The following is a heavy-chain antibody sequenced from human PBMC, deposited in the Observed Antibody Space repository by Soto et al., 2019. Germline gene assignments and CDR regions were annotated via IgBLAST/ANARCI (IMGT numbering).Heavy chain of an antibody. J-gene: IGHJ4*02. Sequence: QVQLVQSGAEVKEPGSSVKVSCKTSGGTFSSHAISWVRQAPGQGLEWMGGIIPIFGTAKYAQKFQGRVTITADESTSTAYMELSSLCSEDTAVYYCERDAVRGEGCWGQGTLVTVS. CDR2: IIPIFGTA. CDR3: ERDAVRGEGC. D-gene: IGHD3-10*01. V-gene: IGHV1-69*01. CDR1: GGTFSSHA.